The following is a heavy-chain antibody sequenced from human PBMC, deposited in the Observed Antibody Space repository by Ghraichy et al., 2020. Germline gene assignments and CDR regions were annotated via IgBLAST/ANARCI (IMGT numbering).Heavy chain of an antibody. CDR3: GRERREGGIAPFDY. CDR1: GFSISGYW. CDR2: IKYDGAED. V-gene: IGHV3-7*01. Sequence: ESLNISCAASGFSISGYWMSWVRQAPGKGLEWVANIKYDGAEDTYVDSVKGRFTVFRDNAKNSLYLQMNSLRAEDTAVYYCGRERREGGIAPFDYWGQGTLVTVSS. J-gene: IGHJ4*02. D-gene: IGHD2-21*01.